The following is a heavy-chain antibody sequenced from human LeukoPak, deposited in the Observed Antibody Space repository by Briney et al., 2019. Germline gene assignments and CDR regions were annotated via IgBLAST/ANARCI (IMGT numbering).Heavy chain of an antibody. Sequence: GGSLRLSCAASGFTFSSYGMHWVRQAPGKGLEWVAVIWYDGSNKYYADSVKGRFTISRDNSKSTLYLQMNSLRAEDTAVYYCARDPFPSSGWTPMYFDYWGQGTLVTVSS. CDR3: ARDPFPSSGWTPMYFDY. D-gene: IGHD6-19*01. V-gene: IGHV3-33*01. CDR2: IWYDGSNK. J-gene: IGHJ4*02. CDR1: GFTFSSYG.